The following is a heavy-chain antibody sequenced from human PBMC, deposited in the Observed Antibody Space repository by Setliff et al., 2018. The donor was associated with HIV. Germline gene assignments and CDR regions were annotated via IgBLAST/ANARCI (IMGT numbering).Heavy chain of an antibody. Sequence: PSETLSLTCGVSGYSMSSGYYWGWIRQPPGKGLEWIGNVYHTGSTYYNPSLKSRVTISVDRFKNQFSLKLTSVTAADTAVYYCASRVPAARHFDYWGQGTLVTVSS. CDR2: VYHTGST. CDR1: GYSMSSGYY. J-gene: IGHJ4*02. CDR3: ASRVPAARHFDY. V-gene: IGHV4-38-2*01. D-gene: IGHD2-2*01.